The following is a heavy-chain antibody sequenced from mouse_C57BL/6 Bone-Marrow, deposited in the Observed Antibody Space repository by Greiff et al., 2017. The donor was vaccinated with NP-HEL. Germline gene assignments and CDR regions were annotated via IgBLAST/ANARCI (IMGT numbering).Heavy chain of an antibody. CDR3: ARGYYGSSTWFAY. Sequence: QVQLQQPGAELVKPGASVKLSCKASGYTFTSYCMHWVKQRPGQGLEWIGMIHPNSGSTNYNEKFKSKATLTVDKSSSTAYMQLSSLTSEDSAVYYCARGYYGSSTWFAYWGQGTLVTVSA. D-gene: IGHD1-1*01. CDR2: IHPNSGST. J-gene: IGHJ3*01. V-gene: IGHV1-64*01. CDR1: GYTFTSYC.